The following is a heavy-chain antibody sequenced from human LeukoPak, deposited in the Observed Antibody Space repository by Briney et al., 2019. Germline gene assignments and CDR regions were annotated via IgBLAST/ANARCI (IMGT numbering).Heavy chain of an antibody. D-gene: IGHD1-26*01. CDR1: GGSISSYY. CDR2: IYYSGST. J-gene: IGHJ4*02. Sequence: PSETLSLTCTVSGGSISSYYWSWIRQPPGKGLEWIGYIYYSGSTNYNPSLKSRVTISVDTSKNQFSLKLSSVTAADTAVYYCARGGHGGPYYFDYWGQGTLVTVSS. V-gene: IGHV4-59*01. CDR3: ARGGHGGPYYFDY.